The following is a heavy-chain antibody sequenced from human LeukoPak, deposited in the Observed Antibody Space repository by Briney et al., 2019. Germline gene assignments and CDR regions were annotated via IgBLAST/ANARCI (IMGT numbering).Heavy chain of an antibody. V-gene: IGHV4-59*01. D-gene: IGHD3-10*01. CDR2: IYYSGST. J-gene: IGHJ5*02. Sequence: HPSETLSLTCTVSGGSISTYYWNWIRQPPGKGLEWIGYIYYSGSTNYNPSLKSRVTISVDTSKNQFSLKLSSVTAADTAVYYCARDLARGFGELMYNWFDPWGQGTLVTVSS. CDR1: GGSISTYY. CDR3: ARDLARGFGELMYNWFDP.